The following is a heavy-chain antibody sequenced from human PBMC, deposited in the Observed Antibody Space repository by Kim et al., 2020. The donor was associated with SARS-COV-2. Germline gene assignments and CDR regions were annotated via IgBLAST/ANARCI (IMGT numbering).Heavy chain of an antibody. Sequence: SVKVSCKASGGSFNSFAVTWIRQAPGQGLEWMGGVLPLLDIVDYAQKFQDRVSISADATTNTAYMELSSLRSEDTAVYYCPGFGTDCTNGVCSQLNYWG. CDR1: GGSFNSFA. CDR2: VLPLLDIV. V-gene: IGHV1-69*10. J-gene: IGHJ4*01. D-gene: IGHD2-8*01. CDR3: PGFGTDCTNGVCSQLNY.